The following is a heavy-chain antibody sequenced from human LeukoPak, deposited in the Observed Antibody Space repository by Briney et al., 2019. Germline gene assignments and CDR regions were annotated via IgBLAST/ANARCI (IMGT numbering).Heavy chain of an antibody. D-gene: IGHD4-17*01. CDR2: IRYDGSNK. CDR1: GFTFLSYG. J-gene: IGHJ6*03. Sequence: PGGSLRLSCAASGFTFLSYGMHWVRQAPGKGLEWVAFIRYDGSNKYYADSVKGRFTISRDNSKNTLYLQMNSLRAADTAVYYCARRGLRYYYYYMDVWGKGTTVTISS. CDR3: ARRGLRYYYYYMDV. V-gene: IGHV3-30*02.